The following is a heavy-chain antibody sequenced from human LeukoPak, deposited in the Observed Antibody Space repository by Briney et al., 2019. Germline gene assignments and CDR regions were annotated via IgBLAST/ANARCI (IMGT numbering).Heavy chain of an antibody. CDR2: IKQDGSEK. CDR1: GFTFSSYW. CDR3: AKDSDSSGLDAFDI. D-gene: IGHD3-22*01. J-gene: IGHJ3*02. Sequence: PGGSLRLSCAASGFTFSSYWMSWVRQAPGKGLEWVANIKQDGSEKYYVDSVKGRFTISRDNAKNSLYLQMNSLRAEDTALYYCAKDSDSSGLDAFDIWGQGTMVTVSS. V-gene: IGHV3-7*03.